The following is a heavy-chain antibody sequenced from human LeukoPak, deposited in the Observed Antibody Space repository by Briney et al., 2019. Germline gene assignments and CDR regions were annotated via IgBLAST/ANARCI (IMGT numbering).Heavy chain of an antibody. Sequence: GGSLRLSCAASGFTFSRYWMHWARQAPGKGLVWVSGINSDGSNTSYADSVKGRFTISRDKAKNTLYLQMNSLRAEDTAVYYCAREAASARYYYVRSSNWFDPWGQGTLVTVSS. D-gene: IGHD3-22*01. CDR1: GFTFSRYW. CDR2: INSDGSNT. CDR3: AREAASARYYYVRSSNWFDP. J-gene: IGHJ5*02. V-gene: IGHV3-74*01.